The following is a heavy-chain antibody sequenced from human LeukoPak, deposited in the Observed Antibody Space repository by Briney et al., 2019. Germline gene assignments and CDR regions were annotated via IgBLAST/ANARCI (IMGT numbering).Heavy chain of an antibody. CDR2: INPNSGGT. V-gene: IGHV1-2*06. J-gene: IGHJ3*02. CDR3: AREAWDSSGWYAFDI. Sequence: ALVKVSCKASGFPFTGFFIPWGRPAPGQGLELMGRINPNSGGTNYAQKFQGRVTMTRDTSISTAYMELSRLRSDDTAVYYCAREAWDSSGWYAFDIWGQGTMVTVSS. CDR1: GFPFTGFF. D-gene: IGHD6-19*01.